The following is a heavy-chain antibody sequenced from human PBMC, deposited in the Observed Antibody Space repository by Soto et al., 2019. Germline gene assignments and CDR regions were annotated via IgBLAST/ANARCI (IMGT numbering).Heavy chain of an antibody. D-gene: IGHD3-22*01. CDR3: AREKDYYDSTANWFDP. CDR1: GGSISSYY. CDR2: IYYSGST. V-gene: IGHV4-59*01. Sequence: PSETLSLTCTVFGGSISSYYWSWIRQPPGKGLEWIGYIYYSGSTNYNPSLKSRVTISVDTSKNQFSLKLSSVTAADTAVYYCAREKDYYDSTANWFDPWGQGTLVTVSS. J-gene: IGHJ5*02.